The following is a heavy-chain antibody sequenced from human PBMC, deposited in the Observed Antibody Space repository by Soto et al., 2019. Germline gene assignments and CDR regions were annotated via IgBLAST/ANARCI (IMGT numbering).Heavy chain of an antibody. CDR1: GGSISSGGYY. Sequence: SETLSLTCTVSGGSISSGGYYWSWIRQHPGKGLEWIGYIYYSGSTYYNPSLKSRVTISVDTSKNQFSLKLSSVTAADTAVYYCARGGSGYPSLRYFDWSWGQGTLVTVSS. V-gene: IGHV4-31*03. CDR2: IYYSGST. D-gene: IGHD3-9*01. J-gene: IGHJ5*02. CDR3: ARGGSGYPSLRYFDWS.